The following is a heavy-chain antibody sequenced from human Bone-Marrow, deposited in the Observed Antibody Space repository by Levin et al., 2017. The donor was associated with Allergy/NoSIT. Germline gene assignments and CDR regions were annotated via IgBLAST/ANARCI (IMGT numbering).Heavy chain of an antibody. Sequence: GESLKISCAASGFTFSSYAMHWVRQAPGKGLEWVAVISYDGSNKYYADSVKGRFTISRDNSKNTLYLQMNSLRAEDTAVYYCARDWGYCISTSCYGSGEDAFDYWGQGTLVTVSS. J-gene: IGHJ4*02. V-gene: IGHV3-30-3*01. CDR2: ISYDGSNK. D-gene: IGHD2-2*01. CDR1: GFTFSSYA. CDR3: ARDWGYCISTSCYGSGEDAFDY.